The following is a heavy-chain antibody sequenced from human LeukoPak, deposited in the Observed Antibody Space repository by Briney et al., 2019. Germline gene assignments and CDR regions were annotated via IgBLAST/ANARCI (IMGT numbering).Heavy chain of an antibody. CDR1: GLSFSDSY. CDR2: ISGMGHDI. V-gene: IGHV3-11*01. CDR3: AKDDGWVQYAN. Sequence: GGSLRLSCVVSGLSFSDSYMTWIRQTPGMGLESLAYISGMGHDIYYADSVKGRFTISRDNSKNTLYLQMNSLRVEDTAVYYCAKDDGWVQYANWGQGTLVTVSS. J-gene: IGHJ4*02. D-gene: IGHD5-24*01.